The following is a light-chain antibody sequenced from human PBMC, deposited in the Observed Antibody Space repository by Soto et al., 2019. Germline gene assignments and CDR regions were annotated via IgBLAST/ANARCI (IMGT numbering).Light chain of an antibody. V-gene: IGKV3-20*01. J-gene: IGKJ3*01. CDR2: GTS. CDR1: QSVRNNY. Sequence: EIVLTQSPGTLSLSPGERATLSCRASQSVRNNYLAWYQQQPGQAPRLLIYGTSTRDTGIPDRFSGSGSGTDFTLTISRLEPVDFAVYYCQQYGSSYTFGPGTKVEIK. CDR3: QQYGSSYT.